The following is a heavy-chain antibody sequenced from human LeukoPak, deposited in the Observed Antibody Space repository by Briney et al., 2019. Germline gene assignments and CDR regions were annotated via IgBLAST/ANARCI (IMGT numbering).Heavy chain of an antibody. V-gene: IGHV5-51*01. J-gene: IGHJ6*02. Sequence: KYGESLKISCKGSGYSFTSYWIAWVRQMPGKGLEWMGIIYPGDSETRYSPSFQGQVTISAGKSISSVYLQWSSLKASDTATYYCARRSTIFYGMDVWGQGTTVTVSS. D-gene: IGHD3-3*01. CDR1: GYSFTSYW. CDR3: ARRSTIFYGMDV. CDR2: IYPGDSET.